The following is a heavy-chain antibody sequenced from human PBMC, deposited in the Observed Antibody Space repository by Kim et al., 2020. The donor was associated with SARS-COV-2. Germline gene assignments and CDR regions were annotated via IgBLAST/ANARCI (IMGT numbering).Heavy chain of an antibody. Sequence: ASVKVSCKASGYTFTSYDINWVRQATGQGLEWMGWMNPNSGNTGYAQKFQGRVTMTRNTSISTAYMDLSSLRSEDTAVYYCARDGSSWYGRWFDPWGQGTLVTVSS. V-gene: IGHV1-8*01. J-gene: IGHJ5*02. CDR1: GYTFTSYD. CDR2: MNPNSGNT. CDR3: ARDGSSWYGRWFDP. D-gene: IGHD6-13*01.